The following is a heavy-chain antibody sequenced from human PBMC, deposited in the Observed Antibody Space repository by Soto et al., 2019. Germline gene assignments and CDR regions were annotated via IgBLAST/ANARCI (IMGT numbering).Heavy chain of an antibody. CDR3: ARGYGSGSPDAFDI. J-gene: IGHJ3*02. V-gene: IGHV4-31*03. D-gene: IGHD3-10*01. Sequence: SETLSLTCTFSCGSIISGGYYWSWIRQHPGKGLEWIGYIYYSGSTYYNPSLKSRVTISVDTSKNQFSLKLSSVTAADTAVYYCARGYGSGSPDAFDIWGQGTMVTVSS. CDR1: CGSIISGGYY. CDR2: IYYSGST.